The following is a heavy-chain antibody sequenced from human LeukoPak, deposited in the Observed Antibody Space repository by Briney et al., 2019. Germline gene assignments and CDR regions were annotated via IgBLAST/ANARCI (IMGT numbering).Heavy chain of an antibody. CDR3: ARGALITKLPGKEGY. V-gene: IGHV1-2*02. Sequence: APVKVSCKASGYTFTGYYMHWVRQAPGQGLEWMGWINPNSGGTNYAQKFQGRVTMTRDTSISTAYMELSRLRSDDTAVYYCARGALITKLPGKEGYWGQGTLVTVSS. CDR1: GYTFTGYY. D-gene: IGHD3-22*01. CDR2: INPNSGGT. J-gene: IGHJ4*02.